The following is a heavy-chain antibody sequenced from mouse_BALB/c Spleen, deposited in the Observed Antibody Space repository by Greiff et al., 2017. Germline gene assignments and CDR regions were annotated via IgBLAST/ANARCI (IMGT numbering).Heavy chain of an antibody. V-gene: IGHV1-54*01. CDR1: GYAFTNYL. CDR2: INPGSGGT. CDR3: ARSGYRYSYAMDY. Sequence: QVQLQQSGAELVRPGTSVKVSCKASGYAFTNYLIEWVKQRPGQGLEWIGVINPGSGGTIYNEKFKGKATLTADKSSSTAYMQLSSLTSDDSAVYFCARSGYRYSYAMDYWGQGTSVTVSS. J-gene: IGHJ4*01. D-gene: IGHD2-14*01.